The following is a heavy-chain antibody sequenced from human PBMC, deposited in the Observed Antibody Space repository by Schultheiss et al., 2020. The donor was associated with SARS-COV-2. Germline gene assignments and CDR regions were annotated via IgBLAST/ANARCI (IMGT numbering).Heavy chain of an antibody. V-gene: IGHV4-39*07. CDR2: IYYSGST. J-gene: IGHJ6*02. D-gene: IGHD2-21*02. CDR3: ARNRGQRVTDYYYYGMDV. CDR1: GGSISSSSYY. Sequence: SETLSLTCTVSGGSISSSSYYWGWIRQPPGKGLEWIGSIYYSGSTNYNPSLKSRVTISVDTSKNQFSLKLSSVTAADTAVYYCARNRGQRVTDYYYYGMDVWGQGTTVTVSS.